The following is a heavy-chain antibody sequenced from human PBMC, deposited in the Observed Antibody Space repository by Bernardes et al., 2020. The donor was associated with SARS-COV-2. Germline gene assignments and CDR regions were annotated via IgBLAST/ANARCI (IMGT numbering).Heavy chain of an antibody. CDR2: ISAYNGNT. CDR1: GYTFTSYG. CDR3: ASRRYGDYVELGAFDI. J-gene: IGHJ3*02. Sequence: ASVKVSCKASGYTFTSYGISWVRQAPGQGLEWMGWISAYNGNTNYAQKLQGRVTMTTDTSTSTAYMELRSLRSDDTAVYYCASRRYGDYVELGAFDIWGQGTMVTVSS. V-gene: IGHV1-18*01. D-gene: IGHD4-17*01.